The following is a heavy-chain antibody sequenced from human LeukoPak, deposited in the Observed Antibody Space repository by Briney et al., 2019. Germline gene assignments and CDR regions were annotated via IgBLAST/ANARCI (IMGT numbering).Heavy chain of an antibody. CDR1: GGTFSSYA. V-gene: IGHV1-69*05. CDR3: ARQGHGGYSYGGEFDY. D-gene: IGHD5-18*01. CDR2: IIPIFGTA. J-gene: IGHJ4*02. Sequence: GASVKVSCKASGGTFSSYAISWVRLAPGQGLEWMGGIIPIFGTANYAQKFQGRVTITTDESTSTAYMELSSLRSEDTAVYYCARQGHGGYSYGGEFDYWGQGTLVTVSS.